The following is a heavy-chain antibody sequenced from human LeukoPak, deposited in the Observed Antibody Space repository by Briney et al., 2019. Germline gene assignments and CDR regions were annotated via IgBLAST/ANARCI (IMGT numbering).Heavy chain of an antibody. CDR3: ARDEVGATVVGYDY. J-gene: IGHJ4*02. Sequence: GASVKVSCKASGYTFTSYYMHWVRQAPGQGLEWMGLINPTGDSTGYAQKFQGRVTMTRDMSTSTDYLELSSLRSEDTAIYYCARDEVGATVVGYDYWGQGTLVTVSS. V-gene: IGHV1-46*01. D-gene: IGHD1-26*01. CDR2: INPTGDST. CDR1: GYTFTSYY.